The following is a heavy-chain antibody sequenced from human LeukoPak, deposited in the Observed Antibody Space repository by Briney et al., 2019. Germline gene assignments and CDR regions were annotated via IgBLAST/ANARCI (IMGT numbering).Heavy chain of an antibody. V-gene: IGHV4-4*07. CDR2: IYTSGST. Sequence: SETLSLTCTASGGSISGYYWSWIRQPAGKGLEWIARIYTSGSTNYNPSLKSRVTIAVDASKNQFYLKLSSVTAADKAVYYCARGGHYYDSSGYYSWSRLFDYWGQGTLVTVSS. D-gene: IGHD3-22*01. CDR3: ARGGHYYDSSGYYSWSRLFDY. CDR1: GGSISGYY. J-gene: IGHJ4*02.